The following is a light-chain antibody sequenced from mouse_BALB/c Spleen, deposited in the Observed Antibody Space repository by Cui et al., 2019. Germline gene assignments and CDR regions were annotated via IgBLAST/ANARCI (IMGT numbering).Light chain of an antibody. J-gene: IGKJ2*01. CDR2: LAS. V-gene: IGKV6-14*01. CDR1: QNVRTA. CDR3: LQHWNYPYT. Sequence: IVMTQSQKFMSTSVGDRVRITCKASQNVRTAVAWYQQKPGQSPKALIYLASNRHTGVPDRFTGSGSGTDFTLTISNVQSEDLADYFCLQHWNYPYTFGGGTKLEIK.